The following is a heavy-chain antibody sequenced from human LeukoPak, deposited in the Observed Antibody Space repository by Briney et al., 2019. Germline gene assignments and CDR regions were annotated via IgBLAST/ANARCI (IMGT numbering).Heavy chain of an antibody. CDR3: ARATTVPNWFDP. D-gene: IGHD4-17*01. Sequence: SETLSLTCTVCGGSVSSGSYYWSWIRQPPGKGLEWIGYIYYSGSTNYNPSPKSRVTISVDTSKNQFSLKLSSVTAADTAVYYCARATTVPNWFDPWGQGTLVTVSS. J-gene: IGHJ5*02. CDR2: IYYSGST. CDR1: GGSVSSGSYY. V-gene: IGHV4-61*01.